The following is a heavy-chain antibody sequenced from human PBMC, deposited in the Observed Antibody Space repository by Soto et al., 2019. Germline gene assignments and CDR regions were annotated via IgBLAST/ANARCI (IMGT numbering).Heavy chain of an antibody. J-gene: IGHJ4*02. CDR3: AKNRRTDAEGYRLDF. Sequence: PSETLSLTCSVSGASINNYYWSWIRQPPGKGLEWIGYVYYTGSTSTKYNPSLQSRVAMSVDSSKNQFSLKLTSMTAADTAIYYCAKNRRTDAEGYRLDFWGPGTLVTVSS. CDR2: VYYTGSTST. V-gene: IGHV4-59*01. CDR1: GASINNYY. D-gene: IGHD5-12*01.